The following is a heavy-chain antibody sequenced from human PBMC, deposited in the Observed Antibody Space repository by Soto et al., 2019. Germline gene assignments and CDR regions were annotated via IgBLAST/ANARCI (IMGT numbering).Heavy chain of an antibody. D-gene: IGHD2-2*02. CDR3: ARGYCSSTSCYIWDNWFDP. CDR1: GGSISSGDFF. Sequence: QVQLQESGPGLVKPSQTLSLTCTVSGGSISSGDFFWTWIRQPPGKGLEWIGYVYYSGSTYYNPSLKSRVTISVDTSKNQFSLKLSSVTAADTAVYYCARGYCSSTSCYIWDNWFDPWGQGTLVTVSS. CDR2: VYYSGST. V-gene: IGHV4-30-4*01. J-gene: IGHJ5*02.